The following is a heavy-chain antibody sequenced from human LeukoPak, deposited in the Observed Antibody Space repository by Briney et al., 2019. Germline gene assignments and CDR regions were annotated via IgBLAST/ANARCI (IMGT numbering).Heavy chain of an antibody. J-gene: IGHJ4*02. CDR1: GFIFNNAW. CDR2: IKSDGSST. Sequence: PGGSLRLSCAVSGFIFNNAWMHWVRQAPGKGLVWVSRIKSDGSSTTYADSVKGRFTISRDNAKNTLYLQLNSLRAEDTAVYYCTRDFSGGYCGGDKCYWGQGTLVTVSS. D-gene: IGHD2-21*02. CDR3: TRDFSGGYCGGDKCY. V-gene: IGHV3-74*01.